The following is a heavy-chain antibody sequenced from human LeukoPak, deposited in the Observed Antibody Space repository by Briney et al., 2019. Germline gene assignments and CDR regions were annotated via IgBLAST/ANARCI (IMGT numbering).Heavy chain of an antibody. CDR2: ISSSGSTI. J-gene: IGHJ4*02. CDR1: GFTFSDYY. D-gene: IGHD2-15*01. Sequence: KTGGSLRLSCAASGFTFSDYYMSWIRQAPGKGLEWVSYISSSGSTIYYADSVKGRFTISRDNSKNTLYLQMNSLRAEDTAVYYCAKDKSKKLQVYCSGGSCYLSFFDYWGQGTLVTVSS. V-gene: IGHV3-11*01. CDR3: AKDKSKKLQVYCSGGSCYLSFFDY.